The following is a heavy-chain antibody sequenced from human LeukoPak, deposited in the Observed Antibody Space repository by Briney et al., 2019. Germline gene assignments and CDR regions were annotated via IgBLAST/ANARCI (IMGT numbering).Heavy chain of an antibody. Sequence: SGTLSLTCAISGGSISSSNWWTWVRQPPGKGLEWVGEIYLRGNTNYNPSLKSRVTISVDKSKNQFSLKLSSVTAADTAVYYCASEGLAAASNFYYWGQGTLVAVSS. J-gene: IGHJ4*02. CDR1: GGSISSSNW. CDR2: IYLRGNT. V-gene: IGHV4-4*02. D-gene: IGHD6-25*01. CDR3: ASEGLAAASNFYY.